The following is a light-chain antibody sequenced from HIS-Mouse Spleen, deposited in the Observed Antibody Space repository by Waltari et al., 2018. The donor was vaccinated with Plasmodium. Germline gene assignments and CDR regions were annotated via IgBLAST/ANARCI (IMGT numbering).Light chain of an antibody. CDR1: SSDVGSYNL. CDR3: CSYAGSSTYV. CDR2: EGS. V-gene: IGLV2-23*01. Sequence: QSALTQPASVSGSPGQSITISCTGTSSDVGSYNLVSWYQQHPGKAPTLRIYEGSKRPSGVSNRFSGSKSGNTASLTISGLQAEYEADYYCCSYAGSSTYVFGTGTKVTVL. J-gene: IGLJ1*01.